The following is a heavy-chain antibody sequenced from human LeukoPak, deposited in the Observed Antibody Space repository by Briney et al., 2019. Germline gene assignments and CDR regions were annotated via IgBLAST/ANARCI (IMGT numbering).Heavy chain of an antibody. J-gene: IGHJ4*02. CDR3: AKDFGSSSY. Sequence: GRSLRLSCAASGFTFSSYGMHWVRQAPGKGLEWVAVIWYDGSNKYYADSVKGRFTISRDNSKNTLYLQMNSLRAEDTALYYCAKDFGSSSYRGQGTLVTVSS. CDR2: IWYDGSNK. V-gene: IGHV3-33*06. CDR1: GFTFSSYG. D-gene: IGHD6-13*01.